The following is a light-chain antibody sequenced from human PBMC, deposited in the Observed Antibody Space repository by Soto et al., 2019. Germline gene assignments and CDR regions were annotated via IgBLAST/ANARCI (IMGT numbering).Light chain of an antibody. Sequence: IQMTQSPPSLSASVGDRVTTTCRASQSINSYLNWYQQKPGKAPKLLIYAASSLQSGVPSRFSGSGSGTDFTLTISDLQPEDFATYYYLQDYTYPRTFGQGTKVDIK. J-gene: IGKJ1*01. CDR1: QSINSY. CDR3: LQDYTYPRT. V-gene: IGKV1-6*01. CDR2: AAS.